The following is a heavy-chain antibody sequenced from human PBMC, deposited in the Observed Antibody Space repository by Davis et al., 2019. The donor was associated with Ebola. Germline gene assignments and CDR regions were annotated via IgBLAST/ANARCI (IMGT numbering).Heavy chain of an antibody. CDR1: GASISSHY. Sequence: PSETLSLTCTVSGASISSHYWSWIRQPPGKGLEWIGYIYYSGSTNYNPSLKSRVTISVDTSKNQFSLKLSSVTAADTAVYYCARVLIWADWYFDLWGRGTLVTVSS. V-gene: IGHV4-59*11. CDR3: ARVLIWADWYFDL. D-gene: IGHD6-19*01. CDR2: IYYSGST. J-gene: IGHJ2*01.